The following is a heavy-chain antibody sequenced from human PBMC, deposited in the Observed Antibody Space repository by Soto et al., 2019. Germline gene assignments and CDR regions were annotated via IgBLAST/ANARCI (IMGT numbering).Heavy chain of an antibody. Sequence: QVQLVESGGGVVQPGRSLRLSCAASGFTFSRYAMHWVRQAPGKGLEWVAVISYDGSNKYYADSVKGQFTISRDNSKNTLYLQMNSLRAEDTAVYYCARDARPYYYYGMDVWGQGTTVTVSS. V-gene: IGHV3-30-3*01. CDR1: GFTFSRYA. J-gene: IGHJ6*02. CDR2: ISYDGSNK. CDR3: ARDARPYYYYGMDV.